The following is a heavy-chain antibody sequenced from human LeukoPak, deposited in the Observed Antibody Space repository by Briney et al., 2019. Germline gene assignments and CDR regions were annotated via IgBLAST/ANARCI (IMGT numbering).Heavy chain of an antibody. J-gene: IGHJ4*02. Sequence: PGGSLRLSCAASGFTVSSNYMSWVRQAPGKGLEWVSVIYSGGSTYYAESVKGRFTISRDNSKNTLFLLMNGLRAEDTAVCYCARGSSGTYDMGYWGQGTLVTVSA. CDR2: IYSGGST. CDR3: ARGSSGTYDMGY. D-gene: IGHD1-26*01. CDR1: GFTVSSNY. V-gene: IGHV3-66*01.